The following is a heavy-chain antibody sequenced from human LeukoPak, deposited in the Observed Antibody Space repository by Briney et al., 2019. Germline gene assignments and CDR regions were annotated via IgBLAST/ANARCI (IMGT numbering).Heavy chain of an antibody. D-gene: IGHD1-26*01. CDR3: ARVGSGSYGFFDY. CDR2: IKDDGSNT. J-gene: IGHJ4*02. CDR1: GITLIGRW. Sequence: GGSLRLSCAASGITLIGRWMTWVRQAPGKGLEWVATIKDDGSNTYYVDSVKGRFTISRDNAKNSLYLQMNSLRAEDTAVYYCARVGSGSYGFFDYWGQGTLVTVSS. V-gene: IGHV3-7*01.